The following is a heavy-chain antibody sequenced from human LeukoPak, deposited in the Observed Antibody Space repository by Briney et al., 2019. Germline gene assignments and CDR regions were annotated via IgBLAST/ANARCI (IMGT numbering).Heavy chain of an antibody. Sequence: GESLKISCKGSGYSFTNYWIGWVRQMPGKGLEWMGIIYPGDSDTRYSPSLQGQVTISADKSISTAYLQWSSLKASDTAIYYCARLVGAPSYYFDYWGQGTLVTVSS. CDR3: ARLVGAPSYYFDY. V-gene: IGHV5-51*01. CDR1: GYSFTNYW. D-gene: IGHD1-26*01. CDR2: IYPGDSDT. J-gene: IGHJ4*02.